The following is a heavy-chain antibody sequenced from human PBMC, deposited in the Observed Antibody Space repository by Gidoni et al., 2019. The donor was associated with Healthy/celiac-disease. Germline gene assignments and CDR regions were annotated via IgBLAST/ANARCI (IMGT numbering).Heavy chain of an antibody. Sequence: EVQLVESGGGLVKPGGSLRLSCAASGFTFSSYSMNWVRQAPGKGLEWVSSISSSSSYIYYADSVKGRFTISRDNAKNSLYLQMNSLRAEDTAVYYCARDMVYYYDSSALMGGFDYWGQGTLVTVSS. D-gene: IGHD3-22*01. CDR2: ISSSSSYI. CDR1: GFTFSSYS. CDR3: ARDMVYYYDSSALMGGFDY. V-gene: IGHV3-21*01. J-gene: IGHJ4*02.